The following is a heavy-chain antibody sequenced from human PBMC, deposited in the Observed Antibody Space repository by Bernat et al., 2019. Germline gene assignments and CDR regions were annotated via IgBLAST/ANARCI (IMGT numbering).Heavy chain of an antibody. CDR1: GFSFSSYW. CDR2: INGDGVRT. D-gene: IGHD6-19*01. J-gene: IGHJ3*02. Sequence: EVQLVESGGGLVQPGGSPRVSCAASGFSFSSYWMHWVRQAPGEGLVWVSCINGDGVRTRDADSVKGRFTISRDNAKNTLYLQMNSLRDEDTAVYYCARGSASAWTDDSFDIWGQGTVVTVSS. V-gene: IGHV3-74*01. CDR3: ARGSASAWTDDSFDI.